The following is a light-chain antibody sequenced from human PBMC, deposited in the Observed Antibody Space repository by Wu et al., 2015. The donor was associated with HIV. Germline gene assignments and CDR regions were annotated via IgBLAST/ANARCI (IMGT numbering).Light chain of an antibody. CDR3: QQYGGSPPT. J-gene: IGKJ1*01. CDR2: GAS. CDR1: QSVSSRS. V-gene: IGKV3-20*01. Sequence: EIVLTQSPGTLSLSPGERAILSRRASQSVSSRSVAWYQQKPGQAPRLLIYGASSRATGIPDRFSGSGSGTDFTLTISRLEPEDLAVFYCQQYGGSPPTFGQGTKVEIK.